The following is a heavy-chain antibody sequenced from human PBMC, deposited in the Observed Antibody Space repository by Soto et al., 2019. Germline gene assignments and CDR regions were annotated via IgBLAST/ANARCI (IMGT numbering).Heavy chain of an antibody. CDR1: GYTFTSYA. V-gene: IGHV1-18*01. CDR2: ISAYNGNT. CDR3: ARDAAAGLNDY. J-gene: IGHJ4*02. Sequence: QVQLVQSGAEVKKPGASVKVSCKASGYTFTSYAISWVRQAPGQGLEWMGWISAYNGNTNNAQKHQGRVTMTTDTSTSTAYMEWRSLRSDDTAGYYCARDAAAGLNDYWGQGTLVTVSS. D-gene: IGHD6-13*01.